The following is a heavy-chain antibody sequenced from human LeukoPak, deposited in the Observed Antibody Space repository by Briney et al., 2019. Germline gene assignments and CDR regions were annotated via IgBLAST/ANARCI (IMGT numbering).Heavy chain of an antibody. CDR2: IKQDGSEK. J-gene: IGHJ3*02. D-gene: IGHD6-19*01. V-gene: IGHV3-7*03. Sequence: PGGSLRLSCAASGFTFSSYWMSWVRQAPGKGLEWVANIKQDGSEKYYVDSVKGRFTISRDNAKNSLYLQMNRLRAEDTGVYYCARDQEDSSGWSSFYIWGQGTMVTVSS. CDR3: ARDQEDSSGWSSFYI. CDR1: GFTFSSYW.